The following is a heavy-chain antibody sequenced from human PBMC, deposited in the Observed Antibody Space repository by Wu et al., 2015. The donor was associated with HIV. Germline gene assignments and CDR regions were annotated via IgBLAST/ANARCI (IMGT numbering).Heavy chain of an antibody. CDR3: ARGGLGRFCSSTNCYMNY. Sequence: QVQLVQSGAEVKKPGASVKVSCKASGYTFIGYYIHWVRQAPGQGLEWMGWINPNSGGTNYAQNFQGRVTVTRDTSITTAYMELSGLTSDDTAVYYCARGGLGRFCSSTNCYMNYWGQGNPGHRLL. J-gene: IGHJ4*02. CDR2: INPNSGGT. V-gene: IGHV1-2*02. CDR1: GYTFIGYY. D-gene: IGHD2-2*02.